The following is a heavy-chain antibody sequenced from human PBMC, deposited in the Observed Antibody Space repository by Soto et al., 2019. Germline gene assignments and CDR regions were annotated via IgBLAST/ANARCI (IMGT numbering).Heavy chain of an antibody. CDR1: GGSFSGYY. CDR3: ASGVAAAGLIDY. CDR2: INHSGST. Sequence: SETLSLTCAVYGGSFSGYYWSWIRQPPGKGLERIGEINHSGSTNYNPSLKSRVTISVDTSKNQFSLKLSSVTAADTAVYYCASGVAAAGLIDYWGQGTLVTVSS. J-gene: IGHJ4*02. V-gene: IGHV4-34*01. D-gene: IGHD6-13*01.